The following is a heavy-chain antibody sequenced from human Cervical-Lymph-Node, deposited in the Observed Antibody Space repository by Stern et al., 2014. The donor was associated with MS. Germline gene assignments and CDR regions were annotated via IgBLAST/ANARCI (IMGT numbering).Heavy chain of an antibody. V-gene: IGHV4-39*01. CDR2: IYYSGST. J-gene: IGHJ3*02. Sequence: QVQLQESGPGLVKPSETLSLTCTVSGGSISSSSYYWGWIRQPPGKGLEWIGSIYYSGSTYYNPSLKSRVTISVDTSKNQLSLKLSSVTAADTAVYYCARQEAQYYYDSSGYYEDDAFDIWGQGTMVTVSS. CDR3: ARQEAQYYYDSSGYYEDDAFDI. CDR1: GGSISSSSYY. D-gene: IGHD3-22*01.